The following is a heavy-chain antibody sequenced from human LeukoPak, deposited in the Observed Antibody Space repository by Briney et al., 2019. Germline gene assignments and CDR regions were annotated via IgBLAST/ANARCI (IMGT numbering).Heavy chain of an antibody. Sequence: GGSLRLSCAASGFTFSSYSINWVRQAPGKVLEWVSSISSSSSYIYYADSVKGRFTISRDNAKNSLYLQMNSLRAEDTAVYYCAREEVAAALDYWGQGTLVTVS. CDR1: GFTFSSYS. J-gene: IGHJ4*02. V-gene: IGHV3-21*01. D-gene: IGHD2-15*01. CDR2: ISSSSSYI. CDR3: AREEVAAALDY.